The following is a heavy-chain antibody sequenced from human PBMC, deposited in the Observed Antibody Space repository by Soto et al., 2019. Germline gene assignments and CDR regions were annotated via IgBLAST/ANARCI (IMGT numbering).Heavy chain of an antibody. D-gene: IGHD6-25*01. J-gene: IGHJ3*02. CDR2: ISSSSSYI. CDR3: ARGQRLDAFDI. Sequence: PGGSLRLSCAASGFAFSSYSMNWVRQAPGKGLEWVSSISSSSSYIYYADSVKGRFTISRDNAKNSLYLQMNSLRAEDTAVYYCARGQRLDAFDIWGQGTMVTVSS. V-gene: IGHV3-21*01. CDR1: GFAFSSYS.